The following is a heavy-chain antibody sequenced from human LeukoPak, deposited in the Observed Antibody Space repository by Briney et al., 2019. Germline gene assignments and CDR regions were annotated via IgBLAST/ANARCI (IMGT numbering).Heavy chain of an antibody. Sequence: GGSLRLSCTTSGFTFGDYAMSWVRQAPGKGLEWVGFIRSKAYGGTTEYAASVKGRFTISRDDSKSIAYLQMNSLKTEDTAVYYCTRDRHVWFDPWGQGTLVTVSS. J-gene: IGHJ5*02. CDR1: GFTFGDYA. CDR2: IRSKAYGGTT. CDR3: TRDRHVWFDP. V-gene: IGHV3-49*04.